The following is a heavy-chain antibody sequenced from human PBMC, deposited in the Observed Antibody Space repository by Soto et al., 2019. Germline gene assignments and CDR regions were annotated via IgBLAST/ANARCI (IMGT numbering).Heavy chain of an antibody. D-gene: IGHD2-15*01. CDR2: INAGNGNT. V-gene: IGHV1-3*01. CDR3: ARVGKLLELGYYYYYGMDV. J-gene: IGHJ6*02. CDR1: GYTFTSYA. Sequence: ASVKVSCKASGYTFTSYAMHWVRQAPGQRLEWMGWINAGNGNTKYSQKFQGRVTMTRNTSISTASMELSSLRSEDTAVYYCARVGKLLELGYYYYYGMDVWGQGTTVTVSS.